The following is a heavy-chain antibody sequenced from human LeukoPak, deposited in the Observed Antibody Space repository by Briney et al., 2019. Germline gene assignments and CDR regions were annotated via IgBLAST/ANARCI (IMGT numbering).Heavy chain of an antibody. J-gene: IGHJ6*01. V-gene: IGHV1-18*01. D-gene: IGHD2-2*02. CDR3: ARDCSSTSWYTWMRDLYGMDV. Sequence: ASVKLSCKASGYTVTIYGISWVRQAPGQGLEWMGWSSAYNGNTNYSQKLQGRVTMTTDKSTSTGYMELRSLRSDDTAVYYCARDCSSTSWYTWMRDLYGMDVWGQGTTVTVSS. CDR1: GYTVTIYG. CDR2: SSAYNGNT.